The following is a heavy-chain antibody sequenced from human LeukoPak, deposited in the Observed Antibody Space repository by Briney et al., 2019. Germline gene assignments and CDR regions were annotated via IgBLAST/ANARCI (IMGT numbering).Heavy chain of an antibody. CDR1: GFFFSTYS. J-gene: IGHJ4*02. CDR3: AGVETFDY. CDR2: ISSRSNYV. Sequence: GGSLRLSCAASGFFFSTYSMNWVRQAPGKGLEWVSSISSRSNYVYYADSVKGRFTISRDNARNSLFLQMNSLRVEDSAIYYCAGVETFDYWGQGALVTVSS. V-gene: IGHV3-21*01.